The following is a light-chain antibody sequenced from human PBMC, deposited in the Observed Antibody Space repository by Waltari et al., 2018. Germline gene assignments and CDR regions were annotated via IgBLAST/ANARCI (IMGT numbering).Light chain of an antibody. V-gene: IGLV1-47*02. CDR3: AAWDDSLSGHVV. CDR1: SSNIGSHY. Sequence: QSVLTQPPSASGTPGQRVTISCSGRSSNIGSHYVYWYQHLPGTAPKLLIYTDNPRPSGVPDRFSGSKSGTSASLAISGLRSEDEGDYYCAAWDDSLSGHVVFGGGTKLTVL. J-gene: IGLJ2*01. CDR2: TDN.